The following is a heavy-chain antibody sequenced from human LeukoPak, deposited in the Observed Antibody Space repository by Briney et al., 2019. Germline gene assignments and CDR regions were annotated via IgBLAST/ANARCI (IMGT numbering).Heavy chain of an antibody. CDR2: IYHSGST. D-gene: IGHD3-3*01. CDR3: ARSFSFTIFLDY. Sequence: SQTLSLTCTVSGGSLSNSNYYWSWIRQPPGKGLEWIGYIYHSGSTYYNPSLKSRVTISVDRSKNQFSLKLSSVTAADTAVYYCARSFSFTIFLDYWGQGTLVTVSS. J-gene: IGHJ4*02. V-gene: IGHV4-30-2*01. CDR1: GGSLSNSNYY.